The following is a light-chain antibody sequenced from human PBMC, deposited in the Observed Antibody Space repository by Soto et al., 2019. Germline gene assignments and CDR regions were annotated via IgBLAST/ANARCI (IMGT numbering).Light chain of an antibody. Sequence: QSLLTQPASVSGSPVQTITISCTGTSTDVRGYNAVSWYQHHPGKAPKLIIYEVTHRPSGVSDRFSASKSGNTASLTISGLQSEDAADYYCESFRVSXLYVFGTGTKVXV. CDR3: ESFRVSXLYV. J-gene: IGLJ1*01. V-gene: IGLV2-14*01. CDR1: STDVRGYNA. CDR2: EVT.